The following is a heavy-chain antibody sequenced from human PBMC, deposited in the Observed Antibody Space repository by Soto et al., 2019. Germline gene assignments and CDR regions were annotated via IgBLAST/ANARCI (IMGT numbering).Heavy chain of an antibody. Sequence: PSETLSLTCAVYGGSFSGYYWSWIRQPPGKGLEWIGEINHSGSTNYNPSLKSRVTISVDTSKNQFSLKLSSVTAADTAVYYCARAPRGVPAARLEYWGQGTMVTVSS. J-gene: IGHJ4*02. D-gene: IGHD2-2*01. CDR1: GGSFSGYY. CDR2: INHSGST. CDR3: ARAPRGVPAARLEY. V-gene: IGHV4-34*01.